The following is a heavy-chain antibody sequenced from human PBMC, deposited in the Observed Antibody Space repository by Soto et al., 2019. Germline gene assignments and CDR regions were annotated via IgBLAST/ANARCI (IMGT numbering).Heavy chain of an antibody. J-gene: IGHJ4*02. D-gene: IGHD2-15*01. CDR2: IRFDGSNE. CDR1: GGIFHGYG. CDR3: ARDGIGRIVVRRYLEY. V-gene: IGHV3-33*01. Sequence: QEQLVESGGGVVQPGTSLRLSCAVPGGIFHGYGMHWVRQAPGKGLEWVAIIRFDGSNEEYADSVKGRFTISSDNSKNTKNLQINRRRAEDTTVYSCARDGIGRIVVRRYLEYRGRRSVVTVSS.